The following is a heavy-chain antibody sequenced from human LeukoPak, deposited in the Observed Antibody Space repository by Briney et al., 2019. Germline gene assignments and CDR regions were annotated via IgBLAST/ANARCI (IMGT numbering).Heavy chain of an antibody. J-gene: IGHJ6*02. D-gene: IGHD6-13*01. V-gene: IGHV5-51*07. Sequence: GESLKISCKGSGYSFTSYWIGWVHQMPGKGLEWMGIIYPGDSDTRYSPSFQGQVTISADKSISTAYLQWSSLKASDTAMYYCARHGIAAAGTLYYYYGMDVWGQGTTVTVSS. CDR3: ARHGIAAAGTLYYYYGMDV. CDR2: IYPGDSDT. CDR1: GYSFTSYW.